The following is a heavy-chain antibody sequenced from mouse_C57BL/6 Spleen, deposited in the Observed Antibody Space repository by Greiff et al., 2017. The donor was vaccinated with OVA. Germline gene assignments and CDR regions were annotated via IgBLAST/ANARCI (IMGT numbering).Heavy chain of an antibody. CDR2: ISYDGSN. D-gene: IGHD2-4*01. V-gene: IGHV3-6*01. J-gene: IGHJ4*01. CDR1: GYSITSGYY. Sequence: DVQLVESGPGLVKPSQSLSLTCSVTGYSITSGYYWNWIRQFPGNKLEWMGYISYDGSNNYNPSLKNRISITRDTSKNQFFLKLNSVTTEDTATYYCARADYDGDYYAMDYWGQGTSVTVSS. CDR3: ARADYDGDYYAMDY.